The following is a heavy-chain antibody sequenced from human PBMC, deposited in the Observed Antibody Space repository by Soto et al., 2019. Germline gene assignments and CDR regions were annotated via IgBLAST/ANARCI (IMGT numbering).Heavy chain of an antibody. V-gene: IGHV1-24*01. J-gene: IGHJ4*02. D-gene: IGHD6-6*01. CDR3: ATDVAARFLLDY. CDR2: FDPEDGET. Sequence: GASVKVSCKASGYTFTSYYMHWVRQAPGKGLEWMGGFDPEDGETIYAQKFQGRVTMTEDTSTDTAYMELSSLRSEDTAVYYCATDVAARFLLDYWGQGTLVTVSS. CDR1: GYTFTSYY.